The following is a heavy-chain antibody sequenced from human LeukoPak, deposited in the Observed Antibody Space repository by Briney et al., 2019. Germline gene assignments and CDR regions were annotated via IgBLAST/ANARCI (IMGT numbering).Heavy chain of an antibody. CDR2: ISWNSGSI. CDR1: GFTFDDYA. V-gene: IGHV3-9*01. Sequence: GGSLRLSCAASGFTFDDYAMHWVRQAPGKGLEWVSGISWNSGSIGYADSVKGRFTVSRDNAKNSLYLQMNSLRAEDTALYYCAKDIRGYSYGIIDYWGQGTLVTVSS. J-gene: IGHJ4*02. D-gene: IGHD5-18*01. CDR3: AKDIRGYSYGIIDY.